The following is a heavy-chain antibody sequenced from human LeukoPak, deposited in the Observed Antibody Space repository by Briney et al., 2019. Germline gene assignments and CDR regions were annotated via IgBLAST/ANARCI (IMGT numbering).Heavy chain of an antibody. CDR3: ARRGFFASAGYYYYYMDV. J-gene: IGHJ6*03. D-gene: IGHD6-19*01. CDR2: IYPGDSDI. CDR1: GYSFTSYW. V-gene: IGHV5-51*01. Sequence: GESLKISCKGSGYSFTSYWITWVRQMPGKGLEWMVIIYPGDSDITYSPSFQGQVTISADKSISTAYLQWSSLKASDTAMYYCARRGFFASAGYYYYYMDVWGKGTTVTVSS.